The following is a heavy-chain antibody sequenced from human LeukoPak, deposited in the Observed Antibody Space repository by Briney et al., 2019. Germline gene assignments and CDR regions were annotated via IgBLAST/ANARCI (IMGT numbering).Heavy chain of an antibody. CDR3: ARVPYYGDYEAFDI. V-gene: IGHV1-69*04. D-gene: IGHD4-17*01. J-gene: IGHJ3*02. CDR1: GGTFSSYA. CDR2: VIPVLSLS. Sequence: ASVKVSCKASGGTFSSYAISWVRQAPGQRLEWMGRVIPVLSLSNYAQKFQGKVTITADMSTSTAYMELNSLRSADTAVYYCARVPYYGDYEAFDIWGQGTMVTVSS.